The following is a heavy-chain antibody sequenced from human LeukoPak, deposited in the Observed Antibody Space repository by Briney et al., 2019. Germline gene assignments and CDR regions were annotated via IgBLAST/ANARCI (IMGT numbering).Heavy chain of an antibody. CDR3: ARGGLIQRHAFDI. CDR2: ISYDGSNK. D-gene: IGHD1-1*01. V-gene: IGHV3-30*03. CDR1: GFTFSSYG. J-gene: IGHJ3*02. Sequence: GGSLRLSCAASGFTFSSYGMHWVRQAPGKGLEWVAVISYDGSNKYYADSVKGRFTISRDNAKNSLYLQMNSLRGEDTALYYCARGGLIQRHAFDIWGQGTMVTVSS.